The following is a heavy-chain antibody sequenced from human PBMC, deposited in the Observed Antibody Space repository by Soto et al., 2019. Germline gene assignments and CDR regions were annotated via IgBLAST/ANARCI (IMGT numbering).Heavy chain of an antibody. D-gene: IGHD2-2*01. V-gene: IGHV1-69*12. CDR1: GGTFSSYA. CDR3: ARSLVPYQLLDYNWFDP. Sequence: QVQLVQSGAEVKKPGSSVKVSCKASGGTFSSYAISWVRQAPGQGLEWMGGIIPIFGTANYAQKFQGRVTITADESTSTAYMELSSLRSEDTAVYYCARSLVPYQLLDYNWFDPWGQGTLVTVSS. CDR2: IIPIFGTA. J-gene: IGHJ5*02.